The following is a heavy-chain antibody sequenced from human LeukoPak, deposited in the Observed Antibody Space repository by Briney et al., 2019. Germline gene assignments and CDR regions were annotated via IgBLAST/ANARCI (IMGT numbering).Heavy chain of an antibody. CDR2: IYTGGST. D-gene: IGHD6-6*01. CDR1: GFIVSSNY. V-gene: IGHV3-53*01. CDR3: ARGRSSSAPYDY. Sequence: GGSLRLSCAASGFIVSSNYMTWVRQAPGKGLEWVSVIYTGGSTYYADSVKGRFTISRDNSKNTLYLQMNTLRVEDTAVYYCARGRSSSAPYDYWGQGTLVSVSS. J-gene: IGHJ4*02.